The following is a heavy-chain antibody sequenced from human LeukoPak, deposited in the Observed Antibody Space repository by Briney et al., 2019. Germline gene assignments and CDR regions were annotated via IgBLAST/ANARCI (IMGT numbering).Heavy chain of an antibody. Sequence: GGSLRLSCAASGFTFTTYWMSWVRQAPGKVLEWVANINQDGSEKYYVDSVKGRFTISRDNAKNSLYLQMNSLRAEDTAVYYCARAAAGTPDFDYWGQGTLVTVSS. CDR3: ARAAAGTPDFDY. V-gene: IGHV3-7*01. D-gene: IGHD6-13*01. CDR1: GFTFTTYW. CDR2: INQDGSEK. J-gene: IGHJ4*02.